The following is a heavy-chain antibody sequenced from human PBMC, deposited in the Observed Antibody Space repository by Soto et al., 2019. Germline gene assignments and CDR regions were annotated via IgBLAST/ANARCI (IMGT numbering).Heavy chain of an antibody. CDR2: IISSSSVI. Sequence: EVQLVESGGGLVQPGGSLRLSCATSGLILSDWAMNWVRQAPGKGLEWVSYIISSSSVIDYADSVKGRFTVSRDNVSTSLYLQMKSLRAEDTAVYYCARDLSWGSNWYYYMDVWGKGTTVTVSS. V-gene: IGHV3-48*01. CDR1: GLILSDWA. J-gene: IGHJ6*03. CDR3: ARDLSWGSNWYYYMDV. D-gene: IGHD7-27*01.